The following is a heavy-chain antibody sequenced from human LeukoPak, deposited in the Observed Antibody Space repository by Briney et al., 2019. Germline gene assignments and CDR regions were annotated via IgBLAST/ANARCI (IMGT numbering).Heavy chain of an antibody. CDR2: INPDSGGT. J-gene: IGHJ5*01. D-gene: IGHD5-12*01. CDR1: GYTFTGYY. V-gene: IGHV1-2*02. Sequence: ASVKVSCKASGYTFTGYYMHWVRQAPGQGLEWMGWINPDSGGTNYAQKFQGRVTMTTDTSISTAYMNLSRLTSDDTAMYYCARQYSGWIDCWGQGTLVTVSS. CDR3: ARQYSGWIDC.